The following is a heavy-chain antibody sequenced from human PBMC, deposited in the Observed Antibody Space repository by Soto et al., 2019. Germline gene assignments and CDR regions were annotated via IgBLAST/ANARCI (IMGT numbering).Heavy chain of an antibody. J-gene: IGHJ6*02. CDR1: GGSVTTGSYN. V-gene: IGHV4-61*01. Sequence: QVQLQESGPGLVRPSETLSPTCTVSGGSVTTGSYNWSWIRRPPGKGLAWIGDIFFTGITPYNPALTNRVTMTVDTSKNQFSLTVASVTAADTAVYYCARDGHGMDAWGQGTTVTVSS. CDR3: ARDGHGMDA. CDR2: IFFTGIT.